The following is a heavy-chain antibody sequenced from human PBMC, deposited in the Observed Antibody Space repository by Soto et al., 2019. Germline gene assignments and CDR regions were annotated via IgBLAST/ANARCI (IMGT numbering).Heavy chain of an antibody. V-gene: IGHV3-64*01. CDR3: ARQHNYRYARDV. Sequence: EVQLVESGGSLVQPGGSLRLSCAASGFTFSSYAMHWVRQAPGKGLEYVSAISSNGGSIYYGNSVKGRFTISRDNSKNTLYLQMGSLRAEDMAVYYCARQHNYRYARDVWGQGTTVTVSS. CDR1: GFTFSSYA. CDR2: ISSNGGSI. J-gene: IGHJ6*02.